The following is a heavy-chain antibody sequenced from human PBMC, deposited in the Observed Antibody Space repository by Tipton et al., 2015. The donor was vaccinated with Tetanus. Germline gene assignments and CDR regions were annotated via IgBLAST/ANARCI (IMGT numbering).Heavy chain of an antibody. J-gene: IGHJ4*02. CDR1: GYIFNNYW. V-gene: IGHV5-51*01. CDR3: ARAHCTDGVCNFDF. D-gene: IGHD2-8*01. CDR2: IYPGDSDT. Sequence: QLVQSGGEVKKPGESLKISCKGSGYIFNNYWIGWVRQKPGKGLEWMGIIYPGDSDTRYSPSFQGQVTISVDKSINTAFLQWSSLKASDTSMFYCARAHCTDGVCNFDFWGQGALVTVAS.